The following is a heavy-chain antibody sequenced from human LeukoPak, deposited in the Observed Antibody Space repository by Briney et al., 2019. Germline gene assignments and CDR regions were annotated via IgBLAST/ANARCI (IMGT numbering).Heavy chain of an antibody. D-gene: IGHD3-22*01. CDR1: GYSFLNYD. CDR2: MNSNTGNT. CDR3: ARLDDFNGYYFVDF. Sequence: ASVKVSCKTSGYSFLNYDINWVRQAPGQGLEWMGWMNSNTGNTGTGQRFQGRVTLTRDISLNIAYMELSSLRPDDTAVYFCARLDDFNGYYFVDFWGPGTPVTVSS. V-gene: IGHV1-8*01. J-gene: IGHJ4*02.